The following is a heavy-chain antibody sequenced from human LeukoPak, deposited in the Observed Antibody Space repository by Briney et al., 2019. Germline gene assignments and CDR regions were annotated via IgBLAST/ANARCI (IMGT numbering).Heavy chain of an antibody. J-gene: IGHJ4*02. CDR1: GGSISSGSYY. CDR2: IYTSGST. V-gene: IGHV4-61*02. Sequence: PSETLSLTCTVSGGSISSGSYYWSWIRQPAGKGLEWIGRIYTSGSTNYNPSLKSRVTISVDTSKNQFSLKLSSVTAADTAVYYCAGPGYWGQGTLVTVSS. CDR3: AGPGY.